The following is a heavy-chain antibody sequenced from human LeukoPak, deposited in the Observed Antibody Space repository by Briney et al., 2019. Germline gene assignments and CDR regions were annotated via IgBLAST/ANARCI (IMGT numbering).Heavy chain of an antibody. J-gene: IGHJ4*02. CDR2: IHYDGINK. CDR1: GFTFNISA. V-gene: IGHV3-30*02. D-gene: IGHD3-10*01. Sequence: GGSLRLSCTASGFTFNISALHWVRQAPGKGLEWVAFIHYDGINKYYADSVKGRFTISRDNAKNSLYLQMNSLRAEDTAVYYCARGPFASGSYSLYGYGSVFDYWGQGTLVTVSS. CDR3: ARGPFASGSYSLYGYGSVFDY.